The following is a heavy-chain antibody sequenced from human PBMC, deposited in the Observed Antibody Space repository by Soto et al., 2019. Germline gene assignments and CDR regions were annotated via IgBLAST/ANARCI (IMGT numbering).Heavy chain of an antibody. CDR1: GFTVSSNY. Sequence: AGGSLRLSCAASGFTVSSNYMSWVRQAPGKGLEWVSVIYSGGSTYYADSVKGRFTISRDNSKNTLYLQMNSLRAEDTAVYYCARDHMEYCSGGSCFHYGMDVWGQGTTVTVSS. D-gene: IGHD2-15*01. CDR2: IYSGGST. V-gene: IGHV3-53*01. CDR3: ARDHMEYCSGGSCFHYGMDV. J-gene: IGHJ6*02.